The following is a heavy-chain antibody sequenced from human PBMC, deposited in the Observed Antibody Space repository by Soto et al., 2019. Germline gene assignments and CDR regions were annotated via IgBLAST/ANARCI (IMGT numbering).Heavy chain of an antibody. Sequence: GGSMRLSCGVCGFPFETFWVTWVRQAPGKGLEWVANIKQDGSEKYYVDSVKGRFTISRDNAKNSLYLQMNSLRVEDTAVYFCVRERISSWGQGTLVTVSS. J-gene: IGHJ4*02. CDR2: IKQDGSEK. CDR1: GFPFETFW. CDR3: VRERISS. V-gene: IGHV3-7*01. D-gene: IGHD2-15*01.